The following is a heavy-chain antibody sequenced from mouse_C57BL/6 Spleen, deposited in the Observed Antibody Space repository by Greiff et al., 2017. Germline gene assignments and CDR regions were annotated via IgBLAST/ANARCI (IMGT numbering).Heavy chain of an antibody. CDR1: GFTFSDYG. D-gene: IGHD1-1*01. J-gene: IGHJ4*01. CDR3: ARVVTTVVEAMDY. CDR2: ISSGSSTI. Sequence: EVKVVESGGGLVKPGGSLKLSCAASGFTFSDYGMHWVRQAPEKGLEWVAYISSGSSTIYYADTVKGRFTISRDNAKNTLFLQMTSLRSEDTAMYYCARVVTTVVEAMDYWGQGTSVTVSS. V-gene: IGHV5-17*01.